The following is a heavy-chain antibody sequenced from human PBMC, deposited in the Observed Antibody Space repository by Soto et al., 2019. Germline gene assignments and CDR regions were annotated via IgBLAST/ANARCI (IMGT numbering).Heavy chain of an antibody. Sequence: SVKVSCKASGDAFSFYTINWVRQAPGLGLEWVGRINPILSMSNYAQKFQGRVTMTADKSTNTAYMELRSLRSEDTAMYFCTTSYGSGYRAFDSWGQGALVTVSS. J-gene: IGHJ4*02. CDR1: GDAFSFYT. V-gene: IGHV1-69*02. CDR2: INPILSMS. D-gene: IGHD3-10*01. CDR3: TTSYGSGYRAFDS.